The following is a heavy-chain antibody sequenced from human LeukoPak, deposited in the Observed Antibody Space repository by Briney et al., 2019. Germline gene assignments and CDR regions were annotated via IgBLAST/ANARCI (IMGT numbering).Heavy chain of an antibody. CDR1: GFTFSGSA. Sequence: TGGSLTLSCAASGFTFSGSAIHWVRQSSGKGLEWVGQIDKKDKGYATATAYAASGKGRFTISRDDSINTAYLQMKSLKTEDTALYYCTRDSGTYSWFDPWGQGTLVTVSS. CDR3: TRDSGTYSWFDP. V-gene: IGHV3-73*01. J-gene: IGHJ5*02. D-gene: IGHD1-26*01. CDR2: IDKKDKGYATAT.